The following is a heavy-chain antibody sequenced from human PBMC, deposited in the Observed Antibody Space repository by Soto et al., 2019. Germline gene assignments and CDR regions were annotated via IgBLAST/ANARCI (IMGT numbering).Heavy chain of an antibody. V-gene: IGHV4-59*01. CDR1: GGSINYKY. D-gene: IGHD2-15*01. J-gene: IGHJ3*01. Sequence: QVQLQESGPGLVKPSETLSLSCTVSGGSINYKYWSWIRQPPGKGLEWIGYIYYSGSTDYNPSLKSRATISLDTSKNQFSLKLTSVTAADTAVYYCARYYCSGGSCYSLSTLDVWGQGTMVTVSS. CDR3: ARYYCSGGSCYSLSTLDV. CDR2: IYYSGST.